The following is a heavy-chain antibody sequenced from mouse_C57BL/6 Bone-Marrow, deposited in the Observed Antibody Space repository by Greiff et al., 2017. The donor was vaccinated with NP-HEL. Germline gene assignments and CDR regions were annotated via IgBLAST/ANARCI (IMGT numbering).Heavy chain of an antibody. D-gene: IGHD1-1*01. CDR3: ARWGGFITTVVRDFDY. Sequence: VQLQQSGPELVKPGASVKISCKASGYTFTDYYMNWVKQSHGKSLEWIGDINPNNGGTSYNQKFKGKATLTVDKSSSTAYMELRSLTSEDSAVYYCARWGGFITTVVRDFDYWGQGTTLTVSS. J-gene: IGHJ2*01. CDR2: INPNNGGT. V-gene: IGHV1-26*01. CDR1: GYTFTDYY.